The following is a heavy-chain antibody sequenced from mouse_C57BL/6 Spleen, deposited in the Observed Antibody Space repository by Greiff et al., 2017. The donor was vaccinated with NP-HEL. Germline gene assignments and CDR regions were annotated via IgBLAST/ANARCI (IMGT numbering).Heavy chain of an antibody. CDR1: GFTFSDYG. CDR2: ISSGSSTI. J-gene: IGHJ1*03. Sequence: EVQLVESGGGLVKPGGSLKLSCAASGFTFSDYGMHWVRQAPEKGLEWVAYISSGSSTIYYADTVKGRFTISRDNAKNTLFLQMTSLRSEDTAMYYCARPNDYDRYCWYFDVWGTGTTVTVSS. D-gene: IGHD2-4*01. CDR3: ARPNDYDRYCWYFDV. V-gene: IGHV5-17*01.